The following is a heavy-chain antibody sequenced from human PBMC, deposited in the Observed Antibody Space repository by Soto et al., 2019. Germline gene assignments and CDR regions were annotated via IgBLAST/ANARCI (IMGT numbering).Heavy chain of an antibody. CDR2: ISYDGSNK. D-gene: IGHD5-18*01. V-gene: IGHV3-30*18. CDR1: GFTFSSYG. CDR3: AKALGYSYDHQPDY. Sequence: GGSLRLSCAASGFTFSSYGMHWVRQAPGKGLEWVAVISYDGSNKYYADSVKGRFTISRDNSKNTLYLQMNSLRAEDTAVYYCAKALGYSYDHQPDYWGQGTLVTVSS. J-gene: IGHJ4*02.